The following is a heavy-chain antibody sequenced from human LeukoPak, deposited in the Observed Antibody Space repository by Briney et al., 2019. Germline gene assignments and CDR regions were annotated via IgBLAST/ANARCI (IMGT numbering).Heavy chain of an antibody. Sequence: SETLSLTCTVSGDSINIYYWGWIRQPPGRGLEWIGIIYYSGSTYYNPSLKSRVTISVDTSKNQFSLKLSSVTAADTAVYYCARVPTVTFFDYWGQGTLVTVSS. V-gene: IGHV4-39*07. CDR3: ARVPTVTFFDY. J-gene: IGHJ4*02. CDR2: IYYSGST. CDR1: GDSINIYY. D-gene: IGHD4-17*01.